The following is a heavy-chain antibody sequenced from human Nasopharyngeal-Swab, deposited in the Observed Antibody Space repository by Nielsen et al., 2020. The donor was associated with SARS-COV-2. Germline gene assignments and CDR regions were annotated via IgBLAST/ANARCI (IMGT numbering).Heavy chain of an antibody. J-gene: IGHJ5*02. D-gene: IGHD6-13*01. Sequence: WIRQPPGKGLEWIGYIYYSGSTNYNPSLKSRVTISVDTSKNQFSLKLSSVTAADTAVYYCARDIQWYSSSWYQPAGWIDPWGQGTLVTVSS. CDR3: ARDIQWYSSSWYQPAGWIDP. CDR2: IYYSGST. V-gene: IGHV4-59*01.